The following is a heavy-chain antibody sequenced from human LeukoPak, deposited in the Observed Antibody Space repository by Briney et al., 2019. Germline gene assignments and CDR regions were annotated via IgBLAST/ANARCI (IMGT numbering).Heavy chain of an antibody. CDR3: ARAPITVSGSALWY. D-gene: IGHD6-19*01. CDR2: ISTYNGNT. CDR1: GYTFTSYG. J-gene: IGHJ4*02. Sequence: ASVKVSCKASGYTFTSYGINWLRQAPGQGLEWMGWISTYNGNTNYAQKLQGRVTMTTDTSTSTAYMELRSLRSDDTAVYYCARAPITVSGSALWYWGQGTLVTVSS. V-gene: IGHV1-18*01.